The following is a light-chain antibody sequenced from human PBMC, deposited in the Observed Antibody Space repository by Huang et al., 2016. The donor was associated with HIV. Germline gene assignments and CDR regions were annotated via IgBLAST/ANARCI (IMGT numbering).Light chain of an antibody. V-gene: IGKV2-28*01. J-gene: IGKJ2*01. CDR2: LGS. CDR3: MQALQTPYT. Sequence: DIVMTQFPLSLPVIPGEPASISCKSTQSLLHSNGYNYLDWYLQKPGQSPPLLIYLGSNRASGVPDRFSGSGSGTDFTLKINRVEAEDVGVYYCMQALQTPYTFGQGTKLEIK. CDR1: QSLLHSNGYNY.